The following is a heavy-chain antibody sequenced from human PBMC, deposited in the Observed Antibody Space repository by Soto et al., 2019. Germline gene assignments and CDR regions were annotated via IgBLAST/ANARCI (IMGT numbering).Heavy chain of an antibody. CDR1: GFTFSSYW. V-gene: IGHV3-7*01. Sequence: GGSLRLSCAASGFTFSSYWMSWVRQAPGKGLEWVANIKQDGSEKYYVDSVKGRFTISRDNAKNSLYLQMNSLRAEDTAVYYCARAKDGDYFLTDYWGQGTLVTVSS. CDR2: IKQDGSEK. D-gene: IGHD4-17*01. CDR3: ARAKDGDYFLTDY. J-gene: IGHJ4*02.